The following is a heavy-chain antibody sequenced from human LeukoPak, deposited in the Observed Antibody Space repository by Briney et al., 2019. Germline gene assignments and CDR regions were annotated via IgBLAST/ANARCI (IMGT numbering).Heavy chain of an antibody. J-gene: IGHJ4*02. V-gene: IGHV3-21*01. CDR1: GFTFSSYS. CDR2: ISSSSSYI. CDR3: ARDPQQLVPDY. Sequence: KSGGSLRLSCAASGFTFSSYSMNWVRQAPGKGLEWVSSISSSSSYIYYADSVKGRFTISRDNAKNTLYLQMNSLRAEDTAVYYCARDPQQLVPDYWGQGTLVTVSA. D-gene: IGHD6-13*01.